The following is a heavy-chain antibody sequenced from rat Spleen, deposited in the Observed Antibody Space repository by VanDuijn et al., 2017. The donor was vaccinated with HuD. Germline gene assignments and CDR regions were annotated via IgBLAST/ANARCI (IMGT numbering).Heavy chain of an antibody. CDR2: ISNTGGTT. V-gene: IGHV5-31*01. Sequence: EVQLVDSGGGLVQPGRSLKLSCVASGFTFNNYWMTWIRQAPGKGLEWVASISNTGGTTNYPDSVKGRISISRDNAKSTLYVQMNSLRSEDTANYYCTRGVYYGYNAFAYWGQGTLVTVSS. J-gene: IGHJ3*01. CDR3: TRGVYYGYNAFAY. CDR1: GFTFNNYW. D-gene: IGHD1-9*01.